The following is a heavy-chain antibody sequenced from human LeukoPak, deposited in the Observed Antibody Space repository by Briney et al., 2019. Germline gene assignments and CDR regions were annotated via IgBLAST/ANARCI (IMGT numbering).Heavy chain of an antibody. V-gene: IGHV5-51*01. D-gene: IGHD3-22*01. J-gene: IGHJ4*02. CDR3: ARHGSSYDSSAYYS. Sequence: GESLKISYLGFGSRFANYWLGWVRQMPGKGLEWMGIIYVGDSDTRYSPSFQARVTISADKSISTAYMQWSSLKASDTAMYYCARHGSSYDSSAYYSWGQGTLVTVSS. CDR2: IYVGDSDT. CDR1: GSRFANYW.